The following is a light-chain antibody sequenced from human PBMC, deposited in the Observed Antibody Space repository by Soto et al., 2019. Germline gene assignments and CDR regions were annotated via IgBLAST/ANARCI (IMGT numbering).Light chain of an antibody. CDR3: SSYTTISTYV. Sequence: QSALTQPASVSGSPGQSITISCTGTSSDVGGYNYVSWYQQHPGKAPKLMIYDVRNRPSGVSNRFSGSKSVNTASLTISGLQAEDEADYYCSSYTTISTYVXGTGTKVTVL. V-gene: IGLV2-14*01. CDR1: SSDVGGYNY. J-gene: IGLJ1*01. CDR2: DVR.